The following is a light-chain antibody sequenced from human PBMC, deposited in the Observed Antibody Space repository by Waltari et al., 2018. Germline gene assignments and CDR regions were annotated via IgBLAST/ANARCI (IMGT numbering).Light chain of an antibody. CDR3: SSYTSSSTVV. Sequence: QSALTQPASVSGSPGQSITISCTGTSSDVGGYNYVSWYQQHPGNAPNLMIYEVSNRPSVASNRFAGSKSGNTASLTISGLQAEDEADYYCSSYTSSSTVVFGGGTKLTVL. J-gene: IGLJ2*01. CDR1: SSDVGGYNY. V-gene: IGLV2-14*01. CDR2: EVS.